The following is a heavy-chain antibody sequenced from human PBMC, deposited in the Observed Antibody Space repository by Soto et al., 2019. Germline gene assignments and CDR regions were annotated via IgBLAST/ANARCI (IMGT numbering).Heavy chain of an antibody. CDR1: GVSIRSNY. D-gene: IGHD4-17*01. CDR2: VYFTGTT. V-gene: IGHV4-59*01. Sequence: PSETLSLTCNVSGVSIRSNYWTWIRQSPGKGLEWIGYVYFTGTTNYNPSLKSRVSISLDTSKNQMSLKLNSMTAADTAVYYCASSGVDYRWYNWFDPWGQGTLVTVSS. J-gene: IGHJ5*02. CDR3: ASSGVDYRWYNWFDP.